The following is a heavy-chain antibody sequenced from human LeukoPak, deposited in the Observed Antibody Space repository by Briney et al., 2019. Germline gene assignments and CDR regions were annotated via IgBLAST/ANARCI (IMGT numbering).Heavy chain of an antibody. D-gene: IGHD5-12*01. V-gene: IGHV4-59*01. CDR1: GGSISTYY. CDR3: ARGGGYASPIGY. J-gene: IGHJ4*02. CDR2: IYHSGST. Sequence: PSETLSLTCTLSGGSISTYYWSWIRQPPGKGLEWIGYIYHSGSTNYNPSLKSRVTISVDTSKDQFSLKLSSVTAADTAVYYCARGGGYASPIGYWGQGALVTVSS.